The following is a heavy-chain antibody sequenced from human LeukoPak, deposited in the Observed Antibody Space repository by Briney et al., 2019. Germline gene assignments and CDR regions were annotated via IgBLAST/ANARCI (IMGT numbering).Heavy chain of an antibody. CDR3: ARRILYSGSYLI. Sequence: SETLSLTCTVSGGSISSSSYYWGWIRQPPGRGLEWIGSIYYSGSTYYNPSLKSRVTISVDTSKNQFSLKLSSVTAADTAVYYCARRILYSGSYLIWGQGTMVTVSS. D-gene: IGHD1-26*01. V-gene: IGHV4-39*01. J-gene: IGHJ3*02. CDR2: IYYSGST. CDR1: GGSISSSSYY.